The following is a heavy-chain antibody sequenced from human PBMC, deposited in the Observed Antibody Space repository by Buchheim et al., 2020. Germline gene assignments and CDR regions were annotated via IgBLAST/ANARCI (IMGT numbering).Heavy chain of an antibody. D-gene: IGHD6-13*01. Sequence: EVQLVESGGGLVKPGGSLRLACAASGFTFSDYSMNWVRQAPGKGLEWVSVISSSSSHIYYGDSVKGRFTISRDDAKNSLYLQTDSLRAEDTAVYYCAKEHSSWAYGMDVWGQGTT. CDR2: ISSSSSHI. V-gene: IGHV3-21*01. CDR1: GFTFSDYS. CDR3: AKEHSSWAYGMDV. J-gene: IGHJ6*02.